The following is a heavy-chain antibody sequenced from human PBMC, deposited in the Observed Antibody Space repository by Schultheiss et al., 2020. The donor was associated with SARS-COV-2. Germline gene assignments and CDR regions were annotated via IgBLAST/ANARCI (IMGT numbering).Heavy chain of an antibody. J-gene: IGHJ3*02. V-gene: IGHV3-23*01. CDR2: ISGSGGST. Sequence: GGSLRLSCSASGFTFSSYGMHWVRQAPGKGLEWVSAISGSGGSTYYADSVKGRFTISRDNSKNTLYLQMNSLRAEDTAVYYCAGYQEPSGLGIWGQGTMVTVSS. D-gene: IGHD1-14*01. CDR3: AGYQEPSGLGI. CDR1: GFTFSSYG.